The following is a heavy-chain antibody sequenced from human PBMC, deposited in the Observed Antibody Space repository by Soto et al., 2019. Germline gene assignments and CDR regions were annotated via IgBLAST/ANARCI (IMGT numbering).Heavy chain of an antibody. CDR2: ISAYNGNT. CDR1: GYTFTSYG. V-gene: IGHV1-18*01. Sequence: ASVKVSCKASGYTFTSYGISWVRQAPGQGLEWMGWISAYNGNTNYAQKLQGRLTMTTDTSTSTAYMELRSLRSDDTAVYYCARDKDVDCSSTSCYVWGGNGFDPWGQGTLVTVSS. J-gene: IGHJ5*02. CDR3: ARDKDVDCSSTSCYVWGGNGFDP. D-gene: IGHD2-2*01.